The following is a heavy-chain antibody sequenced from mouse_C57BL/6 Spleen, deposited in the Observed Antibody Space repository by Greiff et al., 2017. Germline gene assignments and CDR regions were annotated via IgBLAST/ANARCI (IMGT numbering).Heavy chain of an antibody. CDR3: ARVTALYYYAMDY. CDR2: ISYDGSN. D-gene: IGHD2-2*01. V-gene: IGHV3-6*01. J-gene: IGHJ4*01. CDR1: GYSITSGHY. Sequence: ESGPGLVKPSQSLSLTCSVTGYSITSGHYWNWIRQFPGNKLEWMGYISYDGSNNYNPSLKNRISITRDTSKNQFFLKLNSVTTEDTATYYCARVTALYYYAMDYWGQGTSVTVSS.